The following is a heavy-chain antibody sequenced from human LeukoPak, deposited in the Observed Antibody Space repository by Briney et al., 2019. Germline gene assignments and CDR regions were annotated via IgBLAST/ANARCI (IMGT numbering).Heavy chain of an antibody. Sequence: ASVKVSCKASGYTFTSYGISWVRQAPGQGLEWMGWISAYNGNTNYAQKLQGRVTMTTDTSTSTAYMELTSLRSDDTAVYYCAGDLTTFTLDVVTTGGFDYWGQGTLVTVSS. CDR1: GYTFTSYG. V-gene: IGHV1-18*01. D-gene: IGHD4-17*01. CDR2: ISAYNGNT. J-gene: IGHJ4*02. CDR3: AGDLTTFTLDVVTTGGFDY.